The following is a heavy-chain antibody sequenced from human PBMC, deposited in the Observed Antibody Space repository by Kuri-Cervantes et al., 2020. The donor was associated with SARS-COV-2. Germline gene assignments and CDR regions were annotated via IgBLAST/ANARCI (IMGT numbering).Heavy chain of an antibody. CDR2: IKQDGSEK. D-gene: IGHD3-22*01. CDR1: GFTFSSYW. J-gene: IGHJ4*02. CDR3: AREASGMYYYDSSGYYRLSLDY. V-gene: IGHV3-7*01. Sequence: GESLKISCAASGFTFSSYWMSWVRQAPGKGLEWVANIKQDGSEKYYVDSVKGRFTISRDNAKNSLYLQMNSLRAEDTAVYYCAREASGMYYYDSSGYYRLSLDYWGQGTLVTVSS.